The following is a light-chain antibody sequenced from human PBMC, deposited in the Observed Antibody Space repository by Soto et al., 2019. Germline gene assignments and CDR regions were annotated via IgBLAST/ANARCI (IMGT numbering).Light chain of an antibody. CDR1: QSLQYSNGYNY. CDR3: MQGLQTRVT. V-gene: IGKV2-28*01. J-gene: IGKJ1*01. Sequence: DIVLTQSPLSLPVIPGEPASISCRASQSLQYSNGYNYLDWYFQKPGQSPQLLISLGSTRASGVPDRFSGSGSGTDFTLKISRAEADDVGVYYCMQGLQTRVTFGQGTKVDI. CDR2: LGS.